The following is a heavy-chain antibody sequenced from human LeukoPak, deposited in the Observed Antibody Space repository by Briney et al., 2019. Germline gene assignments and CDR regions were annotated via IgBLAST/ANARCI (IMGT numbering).Heavy chain of an antibody. Sequence: SETLSLTCTVSGGSISSGDYYWSWIRQPPGKGLEWIGYIYYSGSTYYNPSLKSRVTISVDTSKNQFSLKLSSVTAADTAVYYCASRSHYYGSGTYYYYGMDVWGQGTTVTVSS. D-gene: IGHD3-10*01. CDR2: IYYSGST. CDR1: GGSISSGDYY. V-gene: IGHV4-30-4*01. J-gene: IGHJ6*02. CDR3: ASRSHYYGSGTYYYYGMDV.